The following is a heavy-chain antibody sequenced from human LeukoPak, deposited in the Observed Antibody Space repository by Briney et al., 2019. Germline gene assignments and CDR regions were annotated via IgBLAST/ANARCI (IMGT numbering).Heavy chain of an antibody. Sequence: ASVKVSCKASGYTFTSYDINWVRQATGQGLEWMGWMNPNSGNTGYAQKFQGRVAMTRNTSISTAYMELSSLRSEDTAVYYCARDPGQQWFDFFDYWGQGTLVTVSS. V-gene: IGHV1-8*01. J-gene: IGHJ4*02. D-gene: IGHD6-19*01. CDR1: GYTFTSYD. CDR2: MNPNSGNT. CDR3: ARDPGQQWFDFFDY.